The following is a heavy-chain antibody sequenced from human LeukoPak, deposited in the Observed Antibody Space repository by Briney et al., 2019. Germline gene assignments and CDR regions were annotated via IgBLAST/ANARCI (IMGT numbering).Heavy chain of an antibody. CDR2: IYPGDSDT. CDR1: RYSFTTYW. CDR3: AREWGMDY. J-gene: IGHJ4*02. Sequence: GESLQISGKGTRYSFTTYWIGWVRQMPGKGLEWMGIIYPGDSDTRYSPSFQGQVAISADKSISTAYLQWSSLKASDTAMYYCAREWGMDYWGQGTLVTVSS. D-gene: IGHD7-27*01. V-gene: IGHV5-51*01.